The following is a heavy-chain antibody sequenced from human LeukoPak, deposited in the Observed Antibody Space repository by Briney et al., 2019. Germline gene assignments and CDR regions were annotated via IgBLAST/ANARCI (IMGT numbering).Heavy chain of an antibody. CDR1: GFTFSSYA. D-gene: IGHD3-22*01. CDR3: ARDQVLGVYYYDSSGYSYYFDY. CDR2: ISRTGSYI. V-gene: IGHV3-21*01. Sequence: GGSLRLSCAASGFTFSSYAMSWVRQAPGKGLEWVSSISRTGSYIYYADLVKGRFTISRDNAKNSLYLQMNSLRAEDTAVYYCARDQVLGVYYYDSSGYSYYFDYWGQGTLVTVSS. J-gene: IGHJ4*02.